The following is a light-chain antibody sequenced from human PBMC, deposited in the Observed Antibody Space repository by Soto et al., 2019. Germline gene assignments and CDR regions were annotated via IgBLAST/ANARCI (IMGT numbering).Light chain of an antibody. CDR3: SSYTSSNSDV. J-gene: IGLJ1*01. CDR1: SSDVGGYNY. CDR2: EVS. Sequence: QSALTQPASVSGSPGQSITISCTGTSSDVGGYNYVSWYQQYPGKAPKLIIFEVSNRFSGSKSGNTASLTISGLQAEDEADYYCSSYTSSNSDVFGTGTKLTVL. V-gene: IGLV2-14*01.